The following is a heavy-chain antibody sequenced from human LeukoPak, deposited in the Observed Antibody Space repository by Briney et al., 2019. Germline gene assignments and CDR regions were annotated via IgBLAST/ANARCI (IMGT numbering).Heavy chain of an antibody. CDR1: GGSFSGYY. V-gene: IGHV4-34*01. D-gene: IGHD3-22*01. CDR2: INHSGST. J-gene: IGHJ5*02. Sequence: SETLSLTSAVYGGSFSGYYWSWIRQPPGKGLEWIGEINHSGSTNYNPSLKSRVTISVDTSKNQFSLKLSSVTAADTAVYYCARMVPYDSSGYYSWFDPWGQGTLVTVSS. CDR3: ARMVPYDSSGYYSWFDP.